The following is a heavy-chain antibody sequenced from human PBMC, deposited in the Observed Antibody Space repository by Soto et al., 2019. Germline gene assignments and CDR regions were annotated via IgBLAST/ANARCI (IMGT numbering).Heavy chain of an antibody. CDR1: GFTFSSYA. J-gene: IGHJ4*02. V-gene: IGHV3-23*01. CDR3: AKYGIYDSSGYYDY. Sequence: TGGSLRLSCAASGFTFSSYAMSWVRQAPGKGLEWVSAISGSGGSTYYADSVKGRFTISRDNSKNTLYLQMNSLRAEDTAVYYCAKYGIYDSSGYYDYWGQGTLVTVSS. CDR2: ISGSGGST. D-gene: IGHD3-22*01.